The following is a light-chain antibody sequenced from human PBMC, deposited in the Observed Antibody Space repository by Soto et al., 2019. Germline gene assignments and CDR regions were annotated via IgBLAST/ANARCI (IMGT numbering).Light chain of an antibody. CDR1: QGVFSN. V-gene: IGKV3D-15*01. CDR3: HQYHNWPRT. CDR2: GAS. J-gene: IGKJ1*01. Sequence: EIVLTQSPATLSVSPGERATLSCRASQGVFSNLAWYQQKPGHATRLLIYGASTRASAIRARFSGRGSATDFTLTISRLQSEDFVVYCCHQYHNWPRTFGQGTKVDVK.